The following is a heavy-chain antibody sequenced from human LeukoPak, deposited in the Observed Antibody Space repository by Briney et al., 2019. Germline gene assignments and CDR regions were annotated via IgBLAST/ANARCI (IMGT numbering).Heavy chain of an antibody. V-gene: IGHV3-74*01. CDR3: ATSRTFDY. J-gene: IGHJ4*02. Sequence: GGSLRLSCAASGFTFSSYWMHWVRQSPGKGLVWVSGINSDGSSTSYADSVKGRFTVSRDNAKNTVYLQMNSLRAEDTAVYHCATSRTFDYWGQGTLVTVSS. CDR1: GFTFSSYW. CDR2: INSDGSST.